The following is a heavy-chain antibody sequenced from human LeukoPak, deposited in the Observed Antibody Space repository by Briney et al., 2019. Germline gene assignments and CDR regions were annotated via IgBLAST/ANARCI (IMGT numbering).Heavy chain of an antibody. Sequence: PSQTLSLTCTVSGGSISSGSYYWCWIRQPAGKGLEWIGRIYTSGSTNYNPSLKSRVTISVDTSKNQFSLKLSSVTAADTAVYYCARGYSSGWYQDAFDIWGQGTMVTVSS. CDR2: IYTSGST. D-gene: IGHD6-19*01. J-gene: IGHJ3*02. CDR3: ARGYSSGWYQDAFDI. CDR1: GGSISSGSYY. V-gene: IGHV4-61*02.